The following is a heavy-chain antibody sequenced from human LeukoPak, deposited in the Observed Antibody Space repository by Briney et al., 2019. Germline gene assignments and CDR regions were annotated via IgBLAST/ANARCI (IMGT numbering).Heavy chain of an antibody. Sequence: SETLSLTCAVYGGSFSNYYWTWIRQPPGKGLEWIGEINHSGSTNYNPSLKSRVTISVDTSKNQFSLKLSSVTVADTAVYYCAGGPGEDYWGQGTLVSVSS. CDR1: GGSFSNYY. D-gene: IGHD3-16*01. CDR2: INHSGST. CDR3: AGGPGEDY. J-gene: IGHJ4*02. V-gene: IGHV4-34*01.